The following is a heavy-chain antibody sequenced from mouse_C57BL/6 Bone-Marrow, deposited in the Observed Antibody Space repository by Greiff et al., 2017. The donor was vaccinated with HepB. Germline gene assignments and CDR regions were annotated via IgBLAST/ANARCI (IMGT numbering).Heavy chain of an antibody. CDR1: GFTFSDYY. D-gene: IGHD4-1*01. CDR3: ARDWDGFAY. Sequence: EVQLVESGGGLVKPGGSLKLSCAASGFTFSDYYMYWVRQTPEKRLEWVAYISNGGGSTYYPDTVKGRFTISRDNAKNTLYLQMSRLKSEDTAMYYCARDWDGFAYWGQGTLVTVSA. V-gene: IGHV5-12*01. J-gene: IGHJ3*01. CDR2: ISNGGGST.